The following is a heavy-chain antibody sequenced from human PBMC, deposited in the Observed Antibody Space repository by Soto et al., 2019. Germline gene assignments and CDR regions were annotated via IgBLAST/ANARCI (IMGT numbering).Heavy chain of an antibody. J-gene: IGHJ6*02. CDR3: AKFAAYYYGSGSYAYGMDV. CDR1: GFTFGSYA. Sequence: EVQLLESGGGLVQPGGSLRLSWAASGFTFGSYAMSWVRQAPGKGLEWVSAISGSGGSTYYADSVKGRFTISRDNSKNTLYLQMNSLRAEDTAVYYCAKFAAYYYGSGSYAYGMDVWGQGTTVTVSS. V-gene: IGHV3-23*01. D-gene: IGHD3-10*01. CDR2: ISGSGGST.